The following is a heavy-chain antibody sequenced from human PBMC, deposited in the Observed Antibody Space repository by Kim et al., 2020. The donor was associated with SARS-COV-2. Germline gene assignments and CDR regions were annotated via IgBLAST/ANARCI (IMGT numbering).Heavy chain of an antibody. CDR3: AREVGGGFDSFGWMGWFDP. J-gene: IGHJ5*02. V-gene: IGHV1-2*02. D-gene: IGHD3-9*01. CDR2: INPNSGGT. Sequence: ASVKVSCKASGYTFTGYYMHWVRQAPGQGLEWMGWINPNSGGTNYAQKFQGRVTMTRDTSISTAYMELSRLRSDDTAVYYCAREVGGGFDSFGWMGWFDPWGQGTMVTVSS. CDR1: GYTFTGYY.